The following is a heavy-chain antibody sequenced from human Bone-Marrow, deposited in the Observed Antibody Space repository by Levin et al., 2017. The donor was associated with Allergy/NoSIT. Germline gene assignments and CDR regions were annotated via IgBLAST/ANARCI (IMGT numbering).Heavy chain of an antibody. V-gene: IGHV2-5*02. CDR1: GFSLNTRGMG. J-gene: IGHJ6*02. CDR2: IYWDEDR. CDR3: ARSLSHYYYAMDV. Sequence: NASGPTLVKPTQTLTLTCSFSGFSLNTRGMGVVWIRQPPGKALEWLALIYWDEDRQYSPSLKSRVTITRDTSKDQVVLTMTNMDPGDTATYYCARSLSHYYYAMDVWGQGTTVTVSS.